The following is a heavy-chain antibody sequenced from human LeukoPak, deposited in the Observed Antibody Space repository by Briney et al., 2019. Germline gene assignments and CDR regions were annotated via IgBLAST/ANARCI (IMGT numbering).Heavy chain of an antibody. V-gene: IGHV3-23*01. J-gene: IGHJ4*02. CDR2: ISGSGGST. Sequence: GGSLRLSCAASGFTFGSYAMSWVRQAPGKGLDWVSSISGSGGSTSYADSVKGRFTISRDNSKNTLYLQMNSLRAEDTAVYYCATRDYCGGDCYFLTTRFDYWGQGDLVIVSS. CDR1: GFTFGSYA. D-gene: IGHD2-21*02. CDR3: ATRDYCGGDCYFLTTRFDY.